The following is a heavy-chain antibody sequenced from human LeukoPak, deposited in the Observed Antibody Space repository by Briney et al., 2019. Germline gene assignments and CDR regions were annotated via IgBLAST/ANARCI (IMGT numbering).Heavy chain of an antibody. Sequence: PSETLSLTCAVSGYSISSGYYWGRIRQPPGKGLEWIGSIYHSGSTYYNPSLKSRVTISVDTSKNQFSLKLSSVTAADTAVYYCARDLPLIVVVPAATKRNWFDPWGQGTLVTVSS. D-gene: IGHD2-2*01. CDR1: GYSISSGYY. V-gene: IGHV4-38-2*02. CDR3: ARDLPLIVVVPAATKRNWFDP. CDR2: IYHSGST. J-gene: IGHJ5*02.